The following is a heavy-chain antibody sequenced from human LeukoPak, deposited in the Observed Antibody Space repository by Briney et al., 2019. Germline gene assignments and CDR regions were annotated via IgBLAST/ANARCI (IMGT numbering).Heavy chain of an antibody. D-gene: IGHD3-10*02. CDR1: GFTFNYYW. J-gene: IGHJ6*04. V-gene: IGHV3-48*04. CDR3: AELGITMIGGV. CDR2: ISSSGSTI. Sequence: GGSLRLSCVASGFTFNYYWMSWVRQAPGKGLEWVSYISSSGSTIYYADSVEGRFTISRDNAKNSLYLQMNSLRAEDTAVYYCAELGITMIGGVWGKGTTVTISS.